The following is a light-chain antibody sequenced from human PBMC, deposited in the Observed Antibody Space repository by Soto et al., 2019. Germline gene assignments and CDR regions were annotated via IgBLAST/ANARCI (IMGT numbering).Light chain of an antibody. CDR1: QSISRS. CDR2: DAS. CDR3: HQYNSWPPGT. J-gene: IGKJ2*01. V-gene: IGKV3-15*01. Sequence: EIVLTQSPGTLSLSPGERATLSCSASQSISRSLAWYQQKPGQAPRLLISDASTRATGIPARFSGSGSGTEFTLTISSLQSEDFALYYCHQYNSWPPGTFGQGTKVDIK.